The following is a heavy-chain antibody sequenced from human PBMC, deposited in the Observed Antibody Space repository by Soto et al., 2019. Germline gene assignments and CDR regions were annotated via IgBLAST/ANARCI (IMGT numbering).Heavy chain of an antibody. D-gene: IGHD3-3*01. CDR1: GGTFSNYA. CDR2: IIPVFDTS. V-gene: IGHV1-69*06. J-gene: IGHJ6*02. Sequence: QVQLVQSGAEVKKPGSSVKASCKASGGTFSNYAISWVRQAPGQGLEWMGGIIPVFDTSNYAQKFQGRVTITADKSTSTAYMGLSSLRSEDTAVYYCAITWSGYLSYYYYYGMDVWGQGTTVTVSS. CDR3: AITWSGYLSYYYYYGMDV.